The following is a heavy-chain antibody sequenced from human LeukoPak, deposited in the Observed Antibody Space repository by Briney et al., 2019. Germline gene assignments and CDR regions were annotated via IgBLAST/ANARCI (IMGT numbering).Heavy chain of an antibody. CDR3: ARAPLTIFGVVAQNWFDP. J-gene: IGHJ5*02. D-gene: IGHD3-3*01. V-gene: IGHV1-2*02. CDR2: INPNSGGT. CDR1: GYTFTGYY. Sequence: GASVKVSCKASGYTFTGYYMHWVRQAHGQGLEWMGWINPNSGGTNYAQKFQGRVTINRDTAISPAYMELSRLRSDDTAVYYCARAPLTIFGVVAQNWFDPWGQGTLVTVSS.